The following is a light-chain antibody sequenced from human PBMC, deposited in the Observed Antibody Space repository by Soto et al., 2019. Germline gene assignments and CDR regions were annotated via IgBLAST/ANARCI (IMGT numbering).Light chain of an antibody. Sequence: DIQMSQSPSTLSASVGDRITITCRASQSINSYLNWYQQKLGKAPKLLIYAASSLQSEVPSRFSGGGSGTDFTLTISSLQPEDFATYYCQQSYSNSKTFGQGTKVDIK. CDR3: QQSYSNSKT. J-gene: IGKJ1*01. V-gene: IGKV1-39*01. CDR2: AAS. CDR1: QSINSY.